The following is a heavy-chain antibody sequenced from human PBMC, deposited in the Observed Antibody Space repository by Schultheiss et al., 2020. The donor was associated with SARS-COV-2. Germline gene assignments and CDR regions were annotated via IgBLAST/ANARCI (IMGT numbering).Heavy chain of an antibody. Sequence: GGSLRLSCAASGFTFSSYAMHWVRQAPGKGLEWVAVISYDGSNKYYADSVKGRFTISRDNSKNTLYLQMSRLRVEDTAVYYCARDGDVAMVSGALDIWGQGTMVTVSS. CDR1: GFTFSSYA. J-gene: IGHJ3*02. CDR2: ISYDGSNK. D-gene: IGHD5-18*01. CDR3: ARDGDVAMVSGALDI. V-gene: IGHV3-30*04.